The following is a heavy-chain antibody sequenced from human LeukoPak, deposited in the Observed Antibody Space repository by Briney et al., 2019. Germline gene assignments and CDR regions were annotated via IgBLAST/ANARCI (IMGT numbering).Heavy chain of an antibody. D-gene: IGHD2-15*01. V-gene: IGHV4-38-2*02. CDR2: IYHSGIT. CDR1: GYSISSGYY. Sequence: SETLSLTCTVSGYSISSGYYWGWIRQPPGKGLEWIGSIYHSGITYYNPSLKSRVTISVDTSKNQFSLKLSSVTAADTAVYYCARVVVPGWFDPWGQGNLVTVSS. CDR3: ARVVVPGWFDP. J-gene: IGHJ5*02.